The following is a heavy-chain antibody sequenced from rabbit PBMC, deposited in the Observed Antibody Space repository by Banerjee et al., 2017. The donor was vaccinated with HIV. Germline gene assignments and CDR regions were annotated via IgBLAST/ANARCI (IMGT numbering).Heavy chain of an antibody. V-gene: IGHV1S47*01. J-gene: IGHJ4*01. CDR3: ARDLAGVIGWNFDL. CDR2: IDNGDGST. CDR1: GFSFSSSYW. D-gene: IGHD4-1*01. Sequence: EESGGDLVKPGASLTLTCTASGFSFSSSYWICWVRQAPGKRPEWIACIDNGDGSTYYANWVNGRFTISRSTSLNTVTLQMTSLTAADTATYFCARDLAGVIGWNFDLWGQGTLVTVS.